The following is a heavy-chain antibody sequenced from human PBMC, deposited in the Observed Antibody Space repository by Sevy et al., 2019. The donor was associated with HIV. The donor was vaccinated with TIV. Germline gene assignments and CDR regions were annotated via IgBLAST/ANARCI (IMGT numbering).Heavy chain of an antibody. CDR3: ARDSLVKYDILTGYFY. D-gene: IGHD3-9*01. CDR1: GYTFTSYG. J-gene: IGHJ4*02. V-gene: IGHV1-18*01. Sequence: ASVKVSCKASGYTFTSYGISWVRQAPGQGLEWMGWISAYNGNTNYAQKLQGRVTMTTDTSTSTAYMELRSLRSDDTAVYYCARDSLVKYDILTGYFYWGQGTLVTVSS. CDR2: ISAYNGNT.